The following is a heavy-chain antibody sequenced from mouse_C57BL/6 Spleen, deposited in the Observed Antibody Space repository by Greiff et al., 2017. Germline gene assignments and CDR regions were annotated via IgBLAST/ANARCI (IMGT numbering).Heavy chain of an antibody. J-gene: IGHJ3*01. CDR1: GYTFTDYN. CDR2: INPNNGGT. D-gene: IGHD2-4*01. Sequence: EVQLQQSGPELVKPGASVTIPCKASGYTFTDYNMDWVKQSHGKSLEWIGDINPNNGGTIYNQKFKGKATLTVDKSSSTAYMELRSLTSEDTAVYYCARDDYDGGAFAYWGQGTLVTVSA. V-gene: IGHV1-18*01. CDR3: ARDDYDGGAFAY.